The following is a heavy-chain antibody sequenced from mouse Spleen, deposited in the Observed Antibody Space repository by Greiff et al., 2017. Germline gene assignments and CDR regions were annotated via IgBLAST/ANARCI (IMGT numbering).Heavy chain of an antibody. CDR2: ISDGGSYT. V-gene: IGHV5-4*01. CDR3: ARERDWFAY. J-gene: IGHJ3*01. CDR1: GFTFSSYA. Sequence: DVQLVESGGGLVKPGGSLKLSCAASGFTFSSYAMSWVRQTPEKRLEWVATISDGGSYTYYPDNVKGRFTISRDNAKNNLYLQMSHLKSEDTAMYYCARERDWFAYWGQGTLVTVSA.